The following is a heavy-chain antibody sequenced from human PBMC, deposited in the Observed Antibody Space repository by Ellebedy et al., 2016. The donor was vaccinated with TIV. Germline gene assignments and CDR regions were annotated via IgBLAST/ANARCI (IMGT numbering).Heavy chain of an antibody. Sequence: ASVKVSCXASGYTFTGYYMHWVRQAPGQGLEWMGWINPNSGGTNYAQKFQGWVTMTRDTSISTAYMELSRLRSDDTAVYYCARDRRRDVVVPAARFGRGVEFNPWGQGTLVTVSS. CDR1: GYTFTGYY. D-gene: IGHD2-2*01. CDR2: INPNSGGT. J-gene: IGHJ5*02. V-gene: IGHV1-2*04. CDR3: ARDRRRDVVVPAARFGRGVEFNP.